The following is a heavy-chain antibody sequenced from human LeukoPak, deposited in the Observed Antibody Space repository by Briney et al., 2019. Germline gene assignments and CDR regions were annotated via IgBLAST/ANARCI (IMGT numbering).Heavy chain of an antibody. D-gene: IGHD7-27*01. Sequence: GGSLRLSCAVSGFTFSRYSMNWVRQAPVKGLEWVSYISSSSSTMYYADSVKGRFTISRDNAKNTLYLQMNSLRAEDTAVYYCAKDRPLNWGYYFDYWGQGTLVTVSS. CDR1: GFTFSRYS. J-gene: IGHJ4*02. CDR2: ISSSSSTM. V-gene: IGHV3-48*01. CDR3: AKDRPLNWGYYFDY.